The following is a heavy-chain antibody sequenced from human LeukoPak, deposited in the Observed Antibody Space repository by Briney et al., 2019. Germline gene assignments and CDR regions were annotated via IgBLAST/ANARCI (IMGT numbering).Heavy chain of an antibody. J-gene: IGHJ6*02. D-gene: IGHD3-22*01. CDR1: GYTFTSYD. Sequence: ASVKVSCKASGYTFTSYDISWVRQATGQGLEWMGWMNPNSGNTGYAQKFQGRVTMTRNTSISTAYMELSSLRSEDTAVYYCARGPYYDSSGYYYGYYGMDVWGQGTTVTVSS. CDR2: MNPNSGNT. CDR3: ARGPYYDSSGYYYGYYGMDV. V-gene: IGHV1-8*01.